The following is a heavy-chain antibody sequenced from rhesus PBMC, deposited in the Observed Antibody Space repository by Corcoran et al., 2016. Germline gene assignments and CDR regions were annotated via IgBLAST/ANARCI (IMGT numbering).Heavy chain of an antibody. CDR1: GFTFGSYA. CDR3: ARVGYSGSWNAFSFDY. CDR2: IIPLVGIK. D-gene: IGHD6-25*01. J-gene: IGHJ4*01. Sequence: QVQLVQSGAEVKKPGASVKVSCKASGFTFGSYAISWVRQAPGHGLEWMGVIIPLVGIKNYAEKFQGIVTITADTSTSTAYIELSSLRSEDTAVYYCARVGYSGSWNAFSFDYWGQGVLVTVSS. V-gene: IGHV1-198*02.